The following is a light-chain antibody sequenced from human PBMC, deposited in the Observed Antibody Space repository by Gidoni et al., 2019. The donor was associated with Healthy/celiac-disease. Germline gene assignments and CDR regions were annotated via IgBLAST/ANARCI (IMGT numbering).Light chain of an antibody. J-gene: IGKJ5*01. CDR2: DAS. V-gene: IGKV3-11*01. CDR1: QSVSSY. CDR3: QQRSNWRT. Sequence: ETVLTQSPATLSLSTGERATLSCRASQSVSSYLAWYQQKPGQAPRLLIYDASSGSGTDFTLTISSLEPEDFAVYYCQQRSNWRTFGQGTRLEIK.